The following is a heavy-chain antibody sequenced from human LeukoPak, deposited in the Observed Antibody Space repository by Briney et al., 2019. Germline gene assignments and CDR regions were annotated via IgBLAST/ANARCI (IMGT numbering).Heavy chain of an antibody. J-gene: IGHJ4*02. CDR1: GFTFTTYA. V-gene: IGHV3-23*01. Sequence: GGSLRLSCAASGFTFTTYAMSWVRQAPGKGLEWVSAIRGSGTDTYYADSVRGRFTISRDNSKNTLYLQMNSLRAEDTAVYYCARDYAFALWDFDYWGQGTLVTVSS. D-gene: IGHD2-21*01. CDR2: IRGSGTDT. CDR3: ARDYAFALWDFDY.